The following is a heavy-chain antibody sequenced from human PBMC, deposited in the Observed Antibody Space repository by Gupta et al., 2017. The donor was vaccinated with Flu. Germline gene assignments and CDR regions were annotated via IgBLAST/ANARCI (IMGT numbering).Heavy chain of an antibody. Sequence: QVQLVQSGAERKRPWSSVKVSCTASVVFFCSNSNSWGGQAPGQGLEGRGVIITLMRTPSYAQKSQGRVTITADKSSRTVDMELTSRRSEDTAVYYCARHSGYSGSGSSYKDSFDDWGKGTLVTVSS. V-gene: IGHV1-69*06. CDR3: ARHSGYSGSGSSYKDSFDD. J-gene: IGHJ4*02. CDR1: VVFFCSNS. D-gene: IGHD3-10*01. CDR2: IITLMRTP.